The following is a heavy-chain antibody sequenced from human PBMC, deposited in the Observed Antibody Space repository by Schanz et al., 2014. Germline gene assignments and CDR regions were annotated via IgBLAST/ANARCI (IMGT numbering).Heavy chain of an antibody. CDR2: IWHDGSKK. CDR3: ARKMKLEFYGGTRHDSLDI. J-gene: IGHJ3*02. V-gene: IGHV3-33*08. Sequence: AHLVESGGGLVKPGGSLTLSCAASRFTVTNAWMSWVRQAPGKGLEWVANIWHDGSKKYYADSVKGRFTVSRDNSKNSLYLQMNTLRDEDTAVYYCARKMKLEFYGGTRHDSLDIWGQGTMVVVSS. CDR1: RFTVTNAW. D-gene: IGHD4-17*01.